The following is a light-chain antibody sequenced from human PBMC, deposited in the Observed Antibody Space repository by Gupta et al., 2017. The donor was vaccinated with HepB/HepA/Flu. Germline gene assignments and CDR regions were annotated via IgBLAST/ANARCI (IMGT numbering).Light chain of an antibody. CDR2: EVT. CDR1: SSDVGTYNR. J-gene: IGLJ3*02. CDR3: SSHTSTKTGV. Sequence: QSALTQPPSVSGSPGQSVAISCTGTSSDVGTYNRVSWYQQSPGTTPKLLIYEVTKRPSGVPDRFSGSKSGNTAFLTISGLQAEDESDDYCSSHTSTKTGVFGGGTKVTVI. V-gene: IGLV2-18*02.